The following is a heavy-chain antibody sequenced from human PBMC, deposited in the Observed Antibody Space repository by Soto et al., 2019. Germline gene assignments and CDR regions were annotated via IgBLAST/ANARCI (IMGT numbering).Heavy chain of an antibody. CDR3: ARDPYDFWSGHYGMDV. D-gene: IGHD3-3*01. CDR1: GGSISSYY. J-gene: IGHJ6*02. V-gene: IGHV4-59*12. Sequence: PSETLSLTCTVSGGSISSYYWSWIRQPPGKGLEWIGYIYYSGSTNYNPSLKSRVTISVDTSKNQFSLKLSSVTAADTAVYYCARDPYDFWSGHYGMDVWGQGTTVTVSS. CDR2: IYYSGST.